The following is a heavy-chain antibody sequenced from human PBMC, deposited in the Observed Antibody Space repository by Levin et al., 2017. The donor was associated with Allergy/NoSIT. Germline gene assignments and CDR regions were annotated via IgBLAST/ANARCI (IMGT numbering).Heavy chain of an antibody. J-gene: IGHJ4*02. V-gene: IGHV1-46*03. CDR2: IHPSAGNT. CDR1: GYTFTSYS. D-gene: IGHD5/OR15-5a*01. CDR3: ARDSLGTPMSTGGNY. Sequence: ASVKVSCKASGYTFTSYSMHWVRQAPGQGLEWMGVIHPSAGNTMYAQKFQGRVTMTRDTSTSTVYMELSSLRSDDTAVYYCARDSLGTPMSTGGNYWGQGTLVIVSS.